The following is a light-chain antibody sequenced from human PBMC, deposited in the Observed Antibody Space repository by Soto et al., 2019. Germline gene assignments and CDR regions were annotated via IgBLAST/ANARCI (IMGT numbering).Light chain of an antibody. CDR2: DDN. CDR1: SSNIGGNS. Sequence: QSALTQPPSVSAAPGQKVTTSCSGSSSNIGGNSVSWHQQLPGTAPKLLIYDDNKRPSGIPDRFSGSKSGTSATLGITGFQTGDEADYYCGSWDSSLSAYVFGTGTKVTVL. CDR3: GSWDSSLSAYV. V-gene: IGLV1-51*01. J-gene: IGLJ1*01.